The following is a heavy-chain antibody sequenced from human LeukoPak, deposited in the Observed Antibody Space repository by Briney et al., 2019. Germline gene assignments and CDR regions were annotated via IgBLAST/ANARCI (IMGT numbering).Heavy chain of an antibody. Sequence: ASVKVSCKASGYTFTGYYMHWVRQAPGQGLEWMGWINPNKIGTNYARKFQGRVTMTGDTSISTAYMELSRLTSDDTAVYYCARGPIAVVGTGWFDPWGQGTLVTVSS. CDR1: GYTFTGYY. D-gene: IGHD6-13*01. J-gene: IGHJ5*02. CDR2: INPNKIGT. CDR3: ARGPIAVVGTGWFDP. V-gene: IGHV1-2*02.